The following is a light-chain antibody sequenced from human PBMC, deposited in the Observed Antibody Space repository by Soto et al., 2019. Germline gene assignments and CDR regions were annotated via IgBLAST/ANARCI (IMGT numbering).Light chain of an antibody. CDR1: SSDVGRYDY. CDR3: SSYVGSNIFV. Sequence: QSVLTQPPSASRSPGQSVTISCTGTSSDVGRYDYVSWYQQHPGKVPKLMIYEVTKRPSGVPDRFSGSKSGNTASLTVFGLQAEDEADYYCSSYVGSNIFVFGTGTKLTVL. V-gene: IGLV2-8*02. CDR2: EVT. J-gene: IGLJ1*01.